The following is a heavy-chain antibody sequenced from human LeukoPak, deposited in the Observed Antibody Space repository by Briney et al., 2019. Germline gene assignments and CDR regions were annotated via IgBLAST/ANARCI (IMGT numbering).Heavy chain of an antibody. CDR2: ISAYNGNT. V-gene: IGHV1-18*04. CDR1: GYTFTGYY. D-gene: IGHD6-19*01. J-gene: IGHJ4*02. Sequence: GASVKVSCKASGYTFTGYYMHWVRQAPGQGLEWMGWISAYNGNTNYAQKLQGRVTTTTDTSTSTAYMELRSLRSDDTAVYYCARGSGWYPKYYFDYWGQGTLVTVSS. CDR3: ARGSGWYPKYYFDY.